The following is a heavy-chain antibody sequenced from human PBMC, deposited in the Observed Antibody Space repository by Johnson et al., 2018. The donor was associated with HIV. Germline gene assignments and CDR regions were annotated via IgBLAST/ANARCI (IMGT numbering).Heavy chain of an antibody. CDR1: GFTFSSYA. CDR2: ISYDGSNK. Sequence: VQLVESGGGVVQPGRSLRLSCAASGFTFSSYAMHWVRQAPGKGLEWVAVISYDGSNKYYADSVKGRFTISRHNSKNTLYLQMNSLRVEDTAVYYCASTRLGAFDIWGQGTMVTVSS. CDR3: ASTRLGAFDI. J-gene: IGHJ3*02. D-gene: IGHD6-6*01. V-gene: IGHV3-30-3*01.